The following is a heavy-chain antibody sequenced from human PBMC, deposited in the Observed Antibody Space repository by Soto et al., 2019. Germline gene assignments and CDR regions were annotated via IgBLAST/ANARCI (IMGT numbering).Heavy chain of an antibody. V-gene: IGHV4-59*11. CDR2: VYYSGST. Sequence: SETLSLTCAVSGGSISGHNWSWIRQPPGKGLEWIGYVYYSGSTNYNPSLKSRVTISVDTSKNQFSLKLSSVTAADTAVYYCARDNGYSYGYTLDHWGQGTLVTVSS. D-gene: IGHD5-18*01. CDR3: ARDNGYSYGYTLDH. CDR1: GGSISGHN. J-gene: IGHJ4*02.